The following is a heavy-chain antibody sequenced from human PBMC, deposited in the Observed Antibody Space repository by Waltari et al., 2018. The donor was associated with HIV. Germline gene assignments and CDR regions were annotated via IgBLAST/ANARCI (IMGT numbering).Heavy chain of an antibody. D-gene: IGHD5-18*01. V-gene: IGHV3-21*04. CDR1: GFSFRHFS. CDR3: LRDDPGYRAIDY. J-gene: IGHJ4*02. CDR2: LSRRGEV. Sequence: LVESGGGQATPGESLTLSCFGSGFSFRHFSINWVRQFPGKGLEGGASLSRRGEVLQADSVRGRFKIYRDDGRNSGFLQMDSLKIEDTAIYYCLRDDPGYRAIDYWGQGVPVNVS.